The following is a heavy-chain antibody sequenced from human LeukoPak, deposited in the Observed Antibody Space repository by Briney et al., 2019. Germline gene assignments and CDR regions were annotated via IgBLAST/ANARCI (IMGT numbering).Heavy chain of an antibody. CDR2: IYSGGST. Sequence: GGSLRLSCAASGFTVSSNYMSWVRQAPGKGLEWVSVIYSGGSTYYADSVKGRFTISRDNSKNTLYLQMNSLRAEDTAVYYCARAYQTHPPFDYWRQGTLVTVSS. V-gene: IGHV3-53*01. J-gene: IGHJ4*02. CDR1: GFTVSSNY. D-gene: IGHD2-2*01. CDR3: ARAYQTHPPFDY.